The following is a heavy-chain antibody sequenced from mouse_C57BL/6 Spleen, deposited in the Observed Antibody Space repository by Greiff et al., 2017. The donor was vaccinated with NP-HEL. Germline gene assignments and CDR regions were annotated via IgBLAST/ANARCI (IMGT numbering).Heavy chain of an antibody. D-gene: IGHD1-1*01. V-gene: IGHV1-69*01. J-gene: IGHJ4*01. Sequence: QVQLQQPGAELVMPGASVKLSCKASGYTFTSYWMHWVKQRPGQGLEWIGEIDPSDSYTNYNQKFKGKSTLTVDKSSSTAYMQLSSLTSEDSAVYYCASITTVVRYYAMDYWGQGTSVTVSS. CDR2: IDPSDSYT. CDR1: GYTFTSYW. CDR3: ASITTVVRYYAMDY.